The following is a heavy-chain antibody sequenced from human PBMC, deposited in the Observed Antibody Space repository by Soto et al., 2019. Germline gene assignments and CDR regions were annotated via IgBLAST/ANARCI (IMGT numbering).Heavy chain of an antibody. Sequence: EVQLVESGGGLVQPGGSLRLSCAASGFTFSSYEMNWVRQAPGKGLEWVSYISSSGSTIYYADSVKGRFTISRDNAKNSLYPQMNSLRAEDTAVYYCAREIGHYYDSSGRGDYWGQGTLVTVSS. J-gene: IGHJ4*02. CDR3: AREIGHYYDSSGRGDY. D-gene: IGHD3-22*01. CDR1: GFTFSSYE. CDR2: ISSSGSTI. V-gene: IGHV3-48*03.